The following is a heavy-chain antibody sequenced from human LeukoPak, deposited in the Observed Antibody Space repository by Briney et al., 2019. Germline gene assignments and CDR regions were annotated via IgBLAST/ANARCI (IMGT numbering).Heavy chain of an antibody. CDR3: SRDAGSIAVAGSDY. Sequence: SPRHSRTTPAVTPGEQIMSWVRPAPGGGLGWGGLIRRKAYGGTIEYAAYVKGRFTISRDDSKSIAYLQMNTLKIEDTAVYYCSRDAGSIAVAGSDYWGQGTLVTVSS. V-gene: IGHV3-49*04. D-gene: IGHD6-19*01. J-gene: IGHJ4*02. CDR2: IRRKAYGGTI. CDR1: AVTPGEQI.